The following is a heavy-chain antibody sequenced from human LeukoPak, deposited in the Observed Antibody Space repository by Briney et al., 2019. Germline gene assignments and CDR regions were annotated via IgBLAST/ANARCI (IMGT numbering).Heavy chain of an antibody. Sequence: GGSLRLSCAGAGFSFSTYWMSWVRQAPGKGLEWVANIKPDGSEKYYVDSVRGRFTSSRDNSKNSLDLQMNSLRAGDTAVYYGARVEKEEITHFRDVWAKGPRSPSPQ. CDR3: ARVEKEEITHFRDV. CDR2: IKPDGSEK. CDR1: GFSFSTYW. J-gene: IGHJ6*04. D-gene: IGHD5-24*01. V-gene: IGHV3-7*01.